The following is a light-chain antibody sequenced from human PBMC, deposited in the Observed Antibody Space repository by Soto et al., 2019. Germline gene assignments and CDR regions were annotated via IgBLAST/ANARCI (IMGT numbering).Light chain of an antibody. J-gene: IGKJ1*01. CDR3: QQCNNYPWT. V-gene: IGKV1-5*03. CDR1: QDINNC. CDR2: KAS. Sequence: DIQMTQSPSTLSASVGDRVTITCRASQDINNCLAWYQQKPWKAPNLLIYKASSLESGVPSRFSGSGCGTVVTLTISRLQLDEFATYYCQQCNNYPWTFGQGTKVEVK.